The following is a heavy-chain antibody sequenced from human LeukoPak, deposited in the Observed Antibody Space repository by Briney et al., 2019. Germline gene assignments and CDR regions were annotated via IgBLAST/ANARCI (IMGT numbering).Heavy chain of an antibody. CDR2: ISSSSSTI. D-gene: IGHD6-19*01. CDR1: GFSFSSYS. V-gene: IGHV3-48*01. J-gene: IGHJ4*02. Sequence: GGSLRLSCAASGFSFSSYSINCVRQAPGKWLGWISYISSSSSTIYYADSVKGRFTISRDNSKNTLYLQMNSLRAEDTAVYYCARDRCSSGWYHDLCFLDYWGQGTLVTVSS. CDR3: ARDRCSSGWYHDLCFLDY.